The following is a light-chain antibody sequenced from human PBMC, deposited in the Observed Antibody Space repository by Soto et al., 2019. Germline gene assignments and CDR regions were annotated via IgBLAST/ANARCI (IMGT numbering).Light chain of an antibody. CDR3: QQRSSWIT. J-gene: IGKJ5*01. CDR1: QTISSW. V-gene: IGKV1-5*03. CDR2: KAS. Sequence: DIQLTQCPSSLSGSVGDRVTITCRASQTISSWLAWYQQKPGKAPKLLIYKASTLKSGVPARFSGSGSGTDFTLTISSLEPEDFAVYYCQQRSSWITFGQGTRLEI.